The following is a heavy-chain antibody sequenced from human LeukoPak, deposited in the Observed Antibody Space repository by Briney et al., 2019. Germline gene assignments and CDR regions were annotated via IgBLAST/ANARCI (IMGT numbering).Heavy chain of an antibody. D-gene: IGHD5-12*01. CDR1: GGSISSYY. J-gene: IGHJ6*02. CDR3: ARGYDWGGIYYYGMDA. CDR2: IYYSGST. Sequence: SSETLSLTCTVSGGSISSYYWSWIRQPPGKGLEWIGYIYYSGSTSYNPSLKSRVTISVDTSKNQFSLKLSSVTAADTAVYYCARGYDWGGIYYYGMDAWGQGTTVTVSS. V-gene: IGHV4-59*01.